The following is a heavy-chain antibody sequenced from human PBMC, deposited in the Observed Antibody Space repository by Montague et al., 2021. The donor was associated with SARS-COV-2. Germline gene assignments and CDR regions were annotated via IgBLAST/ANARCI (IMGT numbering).Heavy chain of an antibody. D-gene: IGHD6-19*01. Sequence: PALVKPTQTLTLTCTFSGFSLSTSGMCVSWIRQPPGKALEWLARIDWDDDKYYSTPLKTRLTISKDTSKNQVVLTMTNMDPVDTATYYCARTGIAVAGPSFDYWGQGTLVTVSS. CDR2: IDWDDDK. V-gene: IGHV2-70*11. CDR1: GFSLSTSGMC. J-gene: IGHJ4*02. CDR3: ARTGIAVAGPSFDY.